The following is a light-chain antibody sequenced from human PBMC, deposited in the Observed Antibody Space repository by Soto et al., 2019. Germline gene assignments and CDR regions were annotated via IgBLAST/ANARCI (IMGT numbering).Light chain of an antibody. V-gene: IGKV3-20*01. CDR3: QQYGGSPPVT. CDR2: GAF. J-gene: IGKJ2*01. Sequence: EIVLTQSPGTLSLSPGERATLSCRASQSVRSRYLAWYQQKPGQAPRHLIYGAFSRATGIPDRFSGSGSGTDFTRTITRLEPEDFAVDYCQQYGGSPPVTFGQGNKREIK. CDR1: QSVRSRY.